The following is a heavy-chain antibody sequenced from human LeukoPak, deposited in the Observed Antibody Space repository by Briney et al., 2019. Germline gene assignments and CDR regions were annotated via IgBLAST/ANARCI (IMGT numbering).Heavy chain of an antibody. D-gene: IGHD1-26*01. CDR3: ARVLSGRGFDY. V-gene: IGHV1-46*01. CDR1: GYTFTSYY. J-gene: IGHJ4*02. Sequence: GASMKVSCKASGYTFTSYYMHWVRQAPGQGLEWMGIINPSGGSTSYAQKFQGRVTMTRDTSTSTVYMELSSLRSEDTAVYYCARVLSGRGFDYWGQGTLVTVSS. CDR2: INPSGGST.